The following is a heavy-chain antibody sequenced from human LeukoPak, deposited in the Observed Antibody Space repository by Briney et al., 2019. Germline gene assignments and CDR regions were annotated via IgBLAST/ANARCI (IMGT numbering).Heavy chain of an antibody. CDR3: ARVLDYGDLNWFDP. D-gene: IGHD4-17*01. CDR2: IIPIFGTA. J-gene: IGHJ5*02. V-gene: IGHV1-69*13. Sequence: ASVKVSCKASGYTFTGYYMHWVRQAPGQGLEWMGGIIPIFGTANYAQKFQGRVTITADESTSTAYMELSSLRSEDTAVYYCARVLDYGDLNWFDPWGQGTLVTVSS. CDR1: GYTFTGYY.